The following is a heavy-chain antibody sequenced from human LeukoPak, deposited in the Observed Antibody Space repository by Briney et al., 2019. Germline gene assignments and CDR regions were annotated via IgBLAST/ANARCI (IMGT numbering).Heavy chain of an antibody. J-gene: IGHJ4*02. CDR3: ARERPGRRGFILDY. D-gene: IGHD3-10*01. CDR2: IGSDSSI. CDR1: GFTFSDYI. Sequence: PGGSLRLSCAASGFTFSDYIMSWIRQAPGKGLEWVSYIGSDSSIYNADSVKGRFTISRDNAKNSLYLQMNSLRAEDTAFYYCARERPGRRGFILDYWSQGTLVTVSS. V-gene: IGHV3-11*01.